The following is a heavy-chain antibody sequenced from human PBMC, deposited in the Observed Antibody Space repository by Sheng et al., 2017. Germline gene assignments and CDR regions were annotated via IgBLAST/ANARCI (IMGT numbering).Heavy chain of an antibody. V-gene: IGHV3-33*01. CDR1: GFTFSSYG. D-gene: IGHD3-22*01. J-gene: IGHJ5*02. CDR2: IWYDGSNK. Sequence: QVQLVESGGGVVQPGRSLRLSCAASGFTFSSYGMHWVRQAPGKGLEWVAVIWYDGSNKYYADSVKGRFTISRDNSKNTLYLQMNSLRAEDTAVYYCARDPSLRYDSSGYYHRAPGWFDPWGQGTLVTVSS. CDR3: ARDPSLRYDSSGYYHRAPGWFDP.